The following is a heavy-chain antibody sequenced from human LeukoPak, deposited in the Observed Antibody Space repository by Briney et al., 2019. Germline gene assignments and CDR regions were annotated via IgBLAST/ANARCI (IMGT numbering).Heavy chain of an antibody. D-gene: IGHD3-9*01. CDR1: GGTFSSYA. Sequence: SVKVSCKASGGTFSSYAISWVRQAPGQELEWMGRIIPILGIANYAQKFQGRVTITADKSTSTAYMELSSLRSEDTAVYYCARAIFGRGYFDYWGQGTLVTVSS. CDR2: IIPILGIA. V-gene: IGHV1-69*04. J-gene: IGHJ4*02. CDR3: ARAIFGRGYFDY.